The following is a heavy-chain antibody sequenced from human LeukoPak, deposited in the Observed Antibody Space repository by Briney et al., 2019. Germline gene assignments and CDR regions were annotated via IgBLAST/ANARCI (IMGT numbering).Heavy chain of an antibody. J-gene: IGHJ4*02. CDR3: ARHGSGRYYPAEGRVDY. D-gene: IGHD3-10*01. V-gene: IGHV1-46*03. CDR1: GYTFSSYY. Sequence: GASVKVSCKASGYTFSSYYMHWVRQAPGQGLEWMGIINPSVGGTTYARKFQGRVTMTRDTSTSTVYMELSSLRSEDTAVYYCARHGSGRYYPAEGRVDYWGQGTLVTVSS. CDR2: INPSVGGT.